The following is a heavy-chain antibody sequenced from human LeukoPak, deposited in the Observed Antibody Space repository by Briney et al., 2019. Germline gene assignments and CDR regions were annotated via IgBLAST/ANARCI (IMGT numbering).Heavy chain of an antibody. CDR3: ASPLGYGEFDAFDM. Sequence: SETLSLTCTVSGGSISSGDYYWSWIRQPPGKGLEWIGYIYYSGSTYYNSSLKSRVTMSVDTSKNQFSLKLNFATAADTAVYYCASPLGYGEFDAFDMWGQGTIVTVSS. D-gene: IGHD3-10*01. CDR2: IYYSGST. CDR1: GGSISSGDYY. V-gene: IGHV4-30-4*01. J-gene: IGHJ3*02.